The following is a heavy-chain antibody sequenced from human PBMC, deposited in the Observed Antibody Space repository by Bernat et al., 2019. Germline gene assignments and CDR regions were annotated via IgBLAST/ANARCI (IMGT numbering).Heavy chain of an antibody. Sequence: QVQLVQSGAEVKKPGASVKVSCKASGYTFTSSGISWLRQAPGQGLEWMGWISAYNGNTNYAQKLQGRVTMTTDTSTRTAYMELRSLSSDDTAVYCCASDAFGYGSRSNRYYCYYGMDVWGQGTTVTVSS. V-gene: IGHV1-18*01. D-gene: IGHD5-18*01. CDR3: ASDAFGYGSRSNRYYCYYGMDV. CDR1: GYTFTSSG. J-gene: IGHJ6*02. CDR2: ISAYNGNT.